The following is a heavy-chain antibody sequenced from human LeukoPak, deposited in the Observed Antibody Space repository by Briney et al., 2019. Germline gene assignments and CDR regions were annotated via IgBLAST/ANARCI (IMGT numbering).Heavy chain of an antibody. CDR1: GFTFTSYG. D-gene: IGHD6-6*01. CDR2: ISAYNVNT. V-gene: IGHV1-18*01. Sequence: GASLKFSCKASGFTFTSYGSSCVRQDTGQRLKWMGWISAYNVNTNYAQKLQGRVTMTTDTSTSTAYVELRSLRSDDTAVYYCARSPKSIAARQDYYYYYMDVWGKGTTVTVSS. CDR3: ARSPKSIAARQDYYYYYMDV. J-gene: IGHJ6*03.